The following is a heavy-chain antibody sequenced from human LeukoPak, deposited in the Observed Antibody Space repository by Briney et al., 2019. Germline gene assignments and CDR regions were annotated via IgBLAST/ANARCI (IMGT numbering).Heavy chain of an antibody. CDR3: AREKGNVIMLYAPTGPYDY. D-gene: IGHD2-8*01. V-gene: IGHV3-21*01. Sequence: PGGSLRLSCAASGFTFSSYGMNWVRQAPGKGREWVSSISSSSSYIYFADSVKGRFTISRDNAKNSLYLQMNSLRAEDTAVYYCAREKGNVIMLYAPTGPYDYWGQGTLVTVSS. CDR1: GFTFSSYG. J-gene: IGHJ4*02. CDR2: ISSSSSYI.